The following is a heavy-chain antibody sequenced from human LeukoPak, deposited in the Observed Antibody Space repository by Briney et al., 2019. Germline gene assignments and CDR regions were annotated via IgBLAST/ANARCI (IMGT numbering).Heavy chain of an antibody. V-gene: IGHV4-39*07. CDR2: IYYSGST. J-gene: IGHJ3*02. CDR1: GGSISSSSYY. Sequence: SETLSLTCTVSGGSISSSSYYWGWIRQPPGKGLEWIGSIYYSGSTYYNPSLKSRVTISVDTSKNQFSLKLSSVTAADTAVYYCASRDYYDSSGYYWPHGAFDIWGQGTMVTVSS. D-gene: IGHD3-22*01. CDR3: ASRDYYDSSGYYWPHGAFDI.